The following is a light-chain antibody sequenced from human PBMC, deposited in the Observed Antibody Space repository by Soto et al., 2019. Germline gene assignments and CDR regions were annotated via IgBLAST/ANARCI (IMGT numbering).Light chain of an antibody. Sequence: DIQMTQSPSSLSASVGDRVTITCRASQSISSYLNWYQQKPGKAPKLLIYAASSLQSGVPSRFSGSGSGTDFTLTISSPQLEDFAIYYCQQSYSPPYTFGQGTKLEIK. CDR2: AAS. CDR1: QSISSY. J-gene: IGKJ2*01. CDR3: QQSYSPPYT. V-gene: IGKV1-39*01.